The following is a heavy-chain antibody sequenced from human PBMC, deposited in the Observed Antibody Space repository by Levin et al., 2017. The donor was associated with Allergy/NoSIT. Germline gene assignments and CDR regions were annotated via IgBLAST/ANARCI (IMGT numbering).Heavy chain of an antibody. V-gene: IGHV4-34*01. Sequence: NASETLSLTCAVYGGSFSGYYWSWIRQPPGKGLEWIGEINHSGSTNYNPSLKSRVTISVDTSKNQFSLKLSSVTAADTAVYYCASSVVPAAGGWFDPWGQGTLVTVSS. J-gene: IGHJ5*02. D-gene: IGHD2-2*01. CDR3: ASSVVPAAGGWFDP. CDR2: INHSGST. CDR1: GGSFSGYY.